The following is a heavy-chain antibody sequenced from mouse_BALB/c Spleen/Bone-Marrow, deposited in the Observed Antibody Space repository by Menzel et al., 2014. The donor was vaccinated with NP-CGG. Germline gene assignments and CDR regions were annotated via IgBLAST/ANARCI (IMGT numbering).Heavy chain of an antibody. Sequence: VQLQQPGAELVKPGASVKLSCTASGFNIKDTYMHWVKQRPEQGLEWIERIDPANGNTKYDPKFQGKATITADTSSNTAYLQLSSLTSEDTAVYYCASYYYGSSSFAYWGQGTLVTVSA. J-gene: IGHJ3*01. CDR1: GFNIKDTY. CDR2: IDPANGNT. V-gene: IGHV14-3*02. CDR3: ASYYYGSSSFAY. D-gene: IGHD1-1*01.